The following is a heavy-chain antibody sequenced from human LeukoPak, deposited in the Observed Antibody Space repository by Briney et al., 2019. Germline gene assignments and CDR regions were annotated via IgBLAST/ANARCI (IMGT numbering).Heavy chain of an antibody. D-gene: IGHD4/OR15-4a*01. Sequence: GGSLRLSCVASGFTFSAYWMHWVRQAPGKGLVWVSHINTDGSSTTYADSVKGRFTISRDNAKNTLYLQMSSLRAEDTAVYYCARDRDYVPDYWGQGTLVTVSS. CDR1: GFTFSAYW. V-gene: IGHV3-74*01. CDR3: ARDRDYVPDY. J-gene: IGHJ4*02. CDR2: INTDGSST.